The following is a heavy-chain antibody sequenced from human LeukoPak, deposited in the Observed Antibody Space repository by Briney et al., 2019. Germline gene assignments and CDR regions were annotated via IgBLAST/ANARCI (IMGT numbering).Heavy chain of an antibody. Sequence: SETLSLTCTVSGGSISSYYWSWIRQPPGKGLEWIGYIYYSGSTNYNPSLKSRVTISVDTSKNQFSLKLSSVTAADTAVYYCATFNPYDSSGYKDYWGQGTLVTVSS. D-gene: IGHD3-22*01. J-gene: IGHJ4*02. V-gene: IGHV4-59*08. CDR2: IYYSGST. CDR3: ATFNPYDSSGYKDY. CDR1: GGSISSYY.